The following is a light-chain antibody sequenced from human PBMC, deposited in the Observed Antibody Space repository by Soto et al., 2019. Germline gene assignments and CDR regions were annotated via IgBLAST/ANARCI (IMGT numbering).Light chain of an antibody. CDR1: QSVSSN. V-gene: IGKV3D-15*01. CDR3: QQYNNWPPIT. J-gene: IGKJ5*01. CDR2: GAS. Sequence: EIVMTQSPATLSVSPGERATLSCRASQSVSSNLAWYQQKPGQAPRLLIYGASTRATGIPARFSGSGSGTEFTLNISSLQSEDFAVYDCQQYNNWPPITFGQGTRLEI.